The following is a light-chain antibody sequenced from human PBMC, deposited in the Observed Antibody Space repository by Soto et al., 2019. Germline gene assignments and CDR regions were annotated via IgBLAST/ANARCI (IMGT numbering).Light chain of an antibody. J-gene: IGLJ3*02. CDR3: SSFAGSNNVL. V-gene: IGLV2-8*01. CDR2: EVN. CDR1: NSDVGGYDF. Sequence: QSALTQPPSASGSPGQSVTISCTGTNSDVGGYDFVSWYQQHPGKAPKLMIYEVNKRPSGVPDRFSGSKSGNTASLTVSGLKAEDEAGYYCSSFAGSNNVLFGGGTQLTVL.